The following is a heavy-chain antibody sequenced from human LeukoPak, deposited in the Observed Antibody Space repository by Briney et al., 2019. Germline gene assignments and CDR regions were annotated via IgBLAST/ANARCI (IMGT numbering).Heavy chain of an antibody. D-gene: IGHD3-22*01. J-gene: IGHJ4*02. CDR1: GFTFSSYA. CDR3: AKAPYYYDSSGYYYEY. V-gene: IGHV3-23*01. Sequence: GGSLRLSCAASGFTFSSYAMSWVRQAPGKGLEWVLAISGSGGSTYYADSVKGRFTISRDNSKNTLYLQMNSLRAEDTAVYYCAKAPYYYDSSGYYYEYWGQGTLVTVSS. CDR2: ISGSGGST.